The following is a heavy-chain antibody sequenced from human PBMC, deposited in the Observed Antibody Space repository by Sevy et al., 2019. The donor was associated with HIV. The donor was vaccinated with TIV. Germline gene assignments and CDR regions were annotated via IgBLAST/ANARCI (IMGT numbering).Heavy chain of an antibody. CDR1: GFTFSSYS. J-gene: IGHJ4*02. V-gene: IGHV3-21*01. CDR2: ISTSGTYK. CDR3: ARDLNDYNNYMYSFDY. Sequence: GGSLRLSCAVSGFTFSSYSMNGVRQAPGKGLEWVSFISTSGTYKYYADSVKGRFTISRDNAKNSLFLQMNSLRADDTAVYYCARDLNDYNNYMYSFDYWGQGTLVTVSS. D-gene: IGHD4-4*01.